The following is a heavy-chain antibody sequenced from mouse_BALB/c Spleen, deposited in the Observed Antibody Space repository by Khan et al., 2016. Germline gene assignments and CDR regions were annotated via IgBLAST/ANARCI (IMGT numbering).Heavy chain of an antibody. CDR3: TSACFSGYLVI. J-gene: IGHJ3*01. Sequence: EVKLLESGGGLVQPGGSLKLSCAASGFAFSRYWMSWVRQAPGKGLEWIGEINPDSSTIDYTPSLKDKAIINRDNTKNTLYLQMSEVRAEDTVLYFCTSACFSGYLVIWCQGTLLTVSS. CDR1: GFAFSRYW. CDR2: INPDSSTI. V-gene: IGHV4-1*02.